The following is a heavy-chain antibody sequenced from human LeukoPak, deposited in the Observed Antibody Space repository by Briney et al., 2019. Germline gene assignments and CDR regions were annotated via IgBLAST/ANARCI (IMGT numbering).Heavy chain of an antibody. D-gene: IGHD6-13*01. CDR2: IYPGDSDT. CDR3: ARQAMAAAGRCGFDP. CDR1: GYSFTSYW. Sequence: GESLKISCKGSGYSFTSYWIGWVRQMPGRGLEWMGIIYPGDSDTRYSPSFQGQVTISADKSISTAYLQWSSLKASDTAMYYCARQAMAAAGRCGFDPWGQGTQVTVSS. V-gene: IGHV5-51*01. J-gene: IGHJ5*02.